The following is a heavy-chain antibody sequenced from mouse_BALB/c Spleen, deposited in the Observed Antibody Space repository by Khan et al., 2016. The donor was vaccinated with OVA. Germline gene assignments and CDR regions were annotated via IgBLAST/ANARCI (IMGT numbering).Heavy chain of an antibody. D-gene: IGHD1-2*01. V-gene: IGHV3-2*02. CDR2: ISYSGST. Sequence: EVQLVASGPGLVKPSQSLSLTCTVTGYSITSGYGWNWIRQFPGNKLEWMGYISYSGSTNYNPSLKSRISITRDTSKNQFILQLNSVTTEDTATYYCARTARIKYWGQGTTLTVSS. CDR3: ARTARIKY. J-gene: IGHJ2*01. CDR1: GYSITSGYG.